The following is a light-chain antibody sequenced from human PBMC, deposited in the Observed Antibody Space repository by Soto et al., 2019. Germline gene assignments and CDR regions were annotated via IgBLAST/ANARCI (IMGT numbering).Light chain of an antibody. CDR1: SSDVGDYNY. CDR3: SSYTSGNTRV. CDR2: DVS. V-gene: IGLV2-14*01. J-gene: IGLJ2*01. Sequence: QSALTQPASVSGFPGQSITISCTGTSSDVGDYNYVSWYQQHPGKAPKLMIYDVSNRPSGVSNRFSGSKSGNTASLTISGLQAEDEADYYCSSYTSGNTRVFGGGTKLTVL.